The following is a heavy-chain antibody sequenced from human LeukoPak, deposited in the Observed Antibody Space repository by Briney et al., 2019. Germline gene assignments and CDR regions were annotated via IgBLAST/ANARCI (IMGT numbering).Heavy chain of an antibody. CDR3: AREDQFAIQRAFDI. CDR2: TIPLFNTA. CDR1: GGTLRNFG. J-gene: IGHJ3*02. Sequence: ASVKVSCKASGGTLRNFGISWVRQAPGQGLEWMGGTIPLFNTANYAHKFQGRVNIIADEATSTAYMELTGLRSEDTAVYYCAREDQFAIQRAFDIWGQGTVVTVSS. D-gene: IGHD3-10*01. V-gene: IGHV1-69*13.